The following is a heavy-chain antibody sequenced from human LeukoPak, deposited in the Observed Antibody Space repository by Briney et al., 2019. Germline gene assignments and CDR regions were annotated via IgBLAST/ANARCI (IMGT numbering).Heavy chain of an antibody. V-gene: IGHV3-21*01. CDR2: ITGSSSYI. J-gene: IGHJ6*02. Sequence: GGSLRLSCAASGFSFSSYGMSWVRQAPGKGLEWVSSITGSSSYIYYADSVKGRFTISRDNAKNSLYLQMHSLRVEDTAVYYCAREYSSSSYYYGMDVWGQGNTVTVSS. D-gene: IGHD6-6*01. CDR3: AREYSSSSYYYGMDV. CDR1: GFSFSSYG.